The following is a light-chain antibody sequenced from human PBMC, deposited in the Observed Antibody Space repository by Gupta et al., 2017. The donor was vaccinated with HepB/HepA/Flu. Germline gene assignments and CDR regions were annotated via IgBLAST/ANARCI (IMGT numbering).Light chain of an antibody. V-gene: IGKV1-9*01. J-gene: IGKJ1*01. CDR1: QGISSY. CDR3: QPLAN. CDR2: EAS. Sequence: DIQLTQSPSFLSASVGDRVTITCRASQGISSYLAWYQQKPGKAPKLLSYEASLLQSGVPSRLRGSGSVTEFTRPCPCLQSDDSDTYNSQPLANFGHGTKVDIK.